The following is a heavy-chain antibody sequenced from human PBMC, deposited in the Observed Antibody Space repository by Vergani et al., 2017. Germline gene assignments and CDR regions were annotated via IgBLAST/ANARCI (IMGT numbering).Heavy chain of an antibody. V-gene: IGHV4-59*01. J-gene: IGHJ3*02. CDR3: ASRGGGDAFDS. CDR2: IYYSGST. CDR1: GRSMSGYY. D-gene: IGHD2-15*01. Sequence: QVRLQESGPGLVKPSETLSLTCSVSGRSMSGYYWSWIRQPPGKELEWIGYIYYSGSTNYNPSLKSRVTISVDTSKNQFSLKLSSVTAADTAVYYCASRGGGDAFDSWGQGTMVTVSS.